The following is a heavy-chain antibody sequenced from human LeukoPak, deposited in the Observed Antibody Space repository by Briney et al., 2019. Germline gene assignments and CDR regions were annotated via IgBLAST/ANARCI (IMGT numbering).Heavy chain of an antibody. D-gene: IGHD2-15*01. CDR1: GGSVSTYY. CDR2: IYYSGST. J-gene: IGHJ4*02. V-gene: IGHV4-59*02. CDR3: ASTSGYCSGGNCYSASDY. Sequence: SETLSLTCTVSGGSVSTYYWNWIRQPPGKGLEWIGYIYYSGSTNYNPSLKSRLTISADTSNNQFSLKLSSVTAADTAVYYCASTSGYCSGGNCYSASDYWGQGTLVTVSS.